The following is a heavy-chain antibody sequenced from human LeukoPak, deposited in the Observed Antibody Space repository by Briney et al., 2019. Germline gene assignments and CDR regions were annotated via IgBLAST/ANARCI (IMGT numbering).Heavy chain of an antibody. D-gene: IGHD2-21*02. V-gene: IGHV4-39*01. J-gene: IGHJ3*02. CDR2: MSFSGSS. Sequence: PSETLSLTCTVPGASISNTIDYWAWIRQPPGKGLEWIGSMSFSGSSDYNPSLKSRVTISLDASKNQFSLKLSSVTAADTAVYYCARHDRAGGDPRLGAFDIWGQGTMVTVSS. CDR1: GASISNTIDY. CDR3: ARHDRAGGDPRLGAFDI.